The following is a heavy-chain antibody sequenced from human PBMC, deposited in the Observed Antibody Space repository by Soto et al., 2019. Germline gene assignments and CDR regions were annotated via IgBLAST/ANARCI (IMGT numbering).Heavy chain of an antibody. CDR2: ISSSSSTI. CDR3: ARDLSLNWFES. J-gene: IGHJ5*01. V-gene: IGHV3-48*01. CDR1: GFTFNTYS. Sequence: EVQLVESGGGLVQPGGSLRLSCAASGFTFNTYSMNWVRQAPGKGLEWISYISSSSSTIYYADSVKGRFTISRDNAKKSLYLQMNTLRAEDTAVYYCARDLSLNWFESWGQGTLVTVSS.